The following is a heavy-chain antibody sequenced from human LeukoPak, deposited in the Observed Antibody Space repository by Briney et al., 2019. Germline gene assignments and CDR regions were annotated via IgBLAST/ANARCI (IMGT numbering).Heavy chain of an antibody. V-gene: IGHV3-30*04. Sequence: GRSLGLSCAASGFTFSSYAMHWVRQAPGKGLEWVAVISYDGSNKYYADSVKGRFTISRDNSKNTLYLQMNSLRAEDTAVYYCARDRLRDFDYWGQGTLVTVSS. J-gene: IGHJ4*02. CDR3: ARDRLRDFDY. CDR1: GFTFSSYA. CDR2: ISYDGSNK. D-gene: IGHD3-22*01.